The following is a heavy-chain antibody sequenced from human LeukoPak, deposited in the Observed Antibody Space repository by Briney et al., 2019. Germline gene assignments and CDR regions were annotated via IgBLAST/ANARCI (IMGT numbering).Heavy chain of an antibody. Sequence: ASVKVSCKASGYTFTNYDINWVRQAAGQGLEWMGWTNPNSGDTDYVEKFQGRVTMTRDTSMNTAYMELSSLRSDDTAVYYCTRSGFGGGVHFDYWGQGTPVTVSS. CDR1: GYTFTNYD. D-gene: IGHD3-16*01. CDR3: TRSGFGGGVHFDY. V-gene: IGHV1-8*01. J-gene: IGHJ4*02. CDR2: TNPNSGDT.